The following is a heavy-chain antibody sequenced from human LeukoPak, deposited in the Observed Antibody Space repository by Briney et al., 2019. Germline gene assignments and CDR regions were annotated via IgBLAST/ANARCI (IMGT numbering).Heavy chain of an antibody. CDR3: ARGYYDSGGYYYYYYGMDV. CDR1: GYTFTAHY. Sequence: ASLKVSCKASGYTFTAHYMHWVRQAPGQGLEWMGWISGYKGNTNYARKLQARVTMTTDTSTSTAYMELRSLRSDDTAVYYCARGYYDSGGYYYYYYGMDVWGQGTTVTVSS. D-gene: IGHD3-22*01. V-gene: IGHV1-18*04. CDR2: ISGYKGNT. J-gene: IGHJ6*02.